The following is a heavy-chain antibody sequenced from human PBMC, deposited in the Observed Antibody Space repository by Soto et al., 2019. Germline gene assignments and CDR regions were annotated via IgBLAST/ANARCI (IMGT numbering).Heavy chain of an antibody. V-gene: IGHV1-69*13. D-gene: IGHD3-16*01. J-gene: IGHJ6*02. CDR1: GTTFSNFA. Sequence: ASVKVSCKASGTTFSNFAIGWVRQAPGQGLEWMGGIILPFGTPNYAQKFQGRVTISADESMTTAYMELRGLRSEDTAVYYCVREGEMPYYYYGLDVWGQGTTVTVSS. CDR3: VREGEMPYYYYGLDV. CDR2: IILPFGTP.